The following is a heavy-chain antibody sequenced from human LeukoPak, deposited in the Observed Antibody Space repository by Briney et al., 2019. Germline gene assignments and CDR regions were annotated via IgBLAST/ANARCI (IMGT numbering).Heavy chain of an antibody. Sequence: GGSLRLSCAASGFTFSSYGMHWVRQAPGKGLEWVAVIWYDGSNKYYADSVKGRFTISRDNSKNTLYLQMNSLRAEDTAVYYCAKVVFVVPAAPGVPEENDAFDIWGQGTMVTVSS. V-gene: IGHV3-33*06. CDR1: GFTFSSYG. D-gene: IGHD2-2*01. CDR3: AKVVFVVPAAPGVPEENDAFDI. J-gene: IGHJ3*02. CDR2: IWYDGSNK.